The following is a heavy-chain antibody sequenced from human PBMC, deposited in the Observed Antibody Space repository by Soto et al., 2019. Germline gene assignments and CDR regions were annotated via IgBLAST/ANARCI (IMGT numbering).Heavy chain of an antibody. CDR1: GFTFSSYG. CDR3: ARVLGPCSGGSCYTEPLFAY. Sequence: AGGSLRLSCAASGFTFSSYGMHWVRQAPGKGLEWVAVIWYDGSNKYYADSVKGRFTISRDNSKNTLYLQMNSLRAEDTAVYYCARVLGPCSGGSCYTEPLFAYWAQGTLVIVSS. D-gene: IGHD2-15*01. V-gene: IGHV3-33*01. J-gene: IGHJ4*02. CDR2: IWYDGSNK.